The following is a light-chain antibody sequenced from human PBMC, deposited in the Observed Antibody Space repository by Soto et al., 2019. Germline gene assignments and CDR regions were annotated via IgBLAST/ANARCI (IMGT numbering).Light chain of an antibody. CDR1: QSVSSSY. J-gene: IGKJ1*01. Sequence: EIVLTQSPGTLSLSPGERATLSCRASQSVSSSYLAWYQQKPGQAPRLLIYGASSRATGIPDRFSGSGSATDFTLTISRLEPEDFAVYYCQHYGSSPQWTFGQGTKVEIK. CDR2: GAS. CDR3: QHYGSSPQWT. V-gene: IGKV3-20*01.